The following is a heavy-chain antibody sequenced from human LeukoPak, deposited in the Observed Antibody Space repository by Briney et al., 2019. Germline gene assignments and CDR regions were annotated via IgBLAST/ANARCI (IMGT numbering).Heavy chain of an antibody. CDR3: VRDLDQNDFWSGYWPDAFAS. Sequence: GRSLRLSCVASGFSFSTYGMHWVRQAPGKGPEWVAVIWHDGTNEYYLNSVRGRFIISRDNSRNTVYLQMNSLRAEDTAVYYCVRDLDQNDFWSGYWPDAFASWGQGTKVFVPS. V-gene: IGHV3-33*01. CDR2: IWHDGTNE. J-gene: IGHJ3*02. CDR1: GFSFSTYG. D-gene: IGHD3-3*01.